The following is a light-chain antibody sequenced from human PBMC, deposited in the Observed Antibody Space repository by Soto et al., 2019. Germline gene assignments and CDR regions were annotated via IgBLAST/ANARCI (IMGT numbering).Light chain of an antibody. V-gene: IGLV2-14*01. CDR2: DVS. Sequence: QSALTQPASVSGSPGQSITISCTGTSSDVGGYNYVSWYQQHPGKAPKLMIYDVSNRPSGVSNRFSCSKSGNTASLTISGLPAEDEADYYCSSYTSSSPYVFGTGTKVTVL. CDR1: SSDVGGYNY. CDR3: SSYTSSSPYV. J-gene: IGLJ1*01.